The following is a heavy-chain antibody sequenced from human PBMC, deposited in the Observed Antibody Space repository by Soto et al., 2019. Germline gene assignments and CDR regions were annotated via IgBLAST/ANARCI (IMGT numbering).Heavy chain of an antibody. CDR2: IYSGGST. J-gene: IGHJ4*02. D-gene: IGHD6-6*01. CDR3: ARGIAARPSVDY. V-gene: IGHV3-66*01. CDR1: GFTVSSNY. Sequence: GGSLRLSCAASGFTVSSNYMSWVRQAPGKGLEWVSVIYSGGSTYYADSVKGRFTISRDNSKNTLYLQMNSLRAEDTAVYYCARGIAARPSVDYWGQGTLVTVSS.